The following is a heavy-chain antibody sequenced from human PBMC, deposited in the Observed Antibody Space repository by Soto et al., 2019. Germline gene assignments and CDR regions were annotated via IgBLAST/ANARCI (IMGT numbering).Heavy chain of an antibody. CDR3: ARVPQYYDSSGYGY. Sequence: EVQLVESGGGLVQPGGSLRLSCAASGFTFSSYSMNWVRQAPGNGLEWVSYISSSSSTIYYADSVKGRFTISRDNAKNSLYLQINSLRDEDTAVYYCARVPQYYDSSGYGYWGQGTLVTVS. V-gene: IGHV3-48*02. D-gene: IGHD3-22*01. CDR1: GFTFSSYS. J-gene: IGHJ4*02. CDR2: ISSSSSTI.